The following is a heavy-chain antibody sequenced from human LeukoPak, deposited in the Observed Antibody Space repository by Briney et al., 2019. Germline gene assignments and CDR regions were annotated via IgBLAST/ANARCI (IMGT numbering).Heavy chain of an antibody. CDR1: GFTFSSYA. CDR2: ISGSGGST. V-gene: IGHV3-23*01. CDR3: AKGGELLPLFDY. D-gene: IGHD1-26*01. J-gene: IGHJ4*02. Sequence: GSLRLSCAASGFTFSSYAMSWVRQAPGKGLEWVSAISGSGGSTYYADSVKGRFTISRDNSKNTLYLQMNSLRAEDTAVYYCAKGGELLPLFDYWGQGTLVTVSS.